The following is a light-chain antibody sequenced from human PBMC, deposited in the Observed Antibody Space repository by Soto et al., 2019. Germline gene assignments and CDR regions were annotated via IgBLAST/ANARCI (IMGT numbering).Light chain of an antibody. CDR3: QQYNSWPLT. J-gene: IGKJ4*01. CDR2: GAS. CDR1: QSVSSN. Sequence: EIVMTPSPATLSVSPGERATLSCMASQSVSSNLAWYQQKPGQAPRLLIYGASTRATGIPARFSGSGSGTEFTLTISSLQSEDFAVYYCQQYNSWPLTFGGGTKVDIK. V-gene: IGKV3-15*01.